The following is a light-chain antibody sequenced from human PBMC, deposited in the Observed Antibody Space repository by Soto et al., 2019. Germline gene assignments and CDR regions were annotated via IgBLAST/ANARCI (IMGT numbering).Light chain of an antibody. V-gene: IGLV1-44*01. CDR1: DSNIGSNS. CDR2: VKH. CDR3: QPYDSRLTAYV. J-gene: IGLJ1*01. Sequence: QSVLTQPPSASGTAGQVVTISCSGGDSNIGSNSVYWYQHLPRMAPKLLVSVKHNRPSGVPGRLSASKSGTSASLAITGLQAEDEAHYYCQPYDSRLTAYVFGSGTKVTVL.